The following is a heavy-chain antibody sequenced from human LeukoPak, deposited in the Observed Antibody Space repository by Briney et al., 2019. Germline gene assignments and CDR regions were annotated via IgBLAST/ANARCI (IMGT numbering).Heavy chain of an antibody. CDR3: AKDRGPGLLLRGPIDY. CDR1: GFTFSSYA. Sequence: QTGGSLRLSCAASGFTFSSYAMSWVRQAPGKGLEWGSAISGSGGSTYYADSVKGRVTISRDNSKNTLYLQMNSLRAEDTAVYYCAKDRGPGLLLRGPIDYWGQGTLVTVSS. J-gene: IGHJ4*02. CDR2: ISGSGGST. V-gene: IGHV3-23*01. D-gene: IGHD3-22*01.